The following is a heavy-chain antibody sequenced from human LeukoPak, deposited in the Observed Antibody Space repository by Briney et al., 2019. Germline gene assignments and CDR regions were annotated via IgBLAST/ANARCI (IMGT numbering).Heavy chain of an antibody. Sequence: SETLSLTCTVSGGSISSYYWSWIRQPPGKGLEWIGYIYYSGSTNYNPSLKSRVTLSVDTSKNQFSLKLSSVSAADTAVYYCARGGGSGYSYGWGQGTLVTVSS. V-gene: IGHV4-59*01. CDR1: GGSISSYY. CDR3: ARGGGSGYSYG. D-gene: IGHD5-18*01. CDR2: IYYSGST. J-gene: IGHJ4*02.